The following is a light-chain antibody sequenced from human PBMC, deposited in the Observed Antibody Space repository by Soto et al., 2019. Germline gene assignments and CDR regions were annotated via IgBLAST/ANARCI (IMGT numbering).Light chain of an antibody. CDR3: QQRSNWPPFT. V-gene: IGKV3-11*01. CDR1: QSVSTF. J-gene: IGKJ3*01. Sequence: EIVLTQSPATLSLSPGDRATLSCRASQSVSTFLAWYQQKPGQAPRLLIYGASNRATGIPARFSGSGSGTDFTLTISSLEPEDFAVYYCQQRSNWPPFTFGPGTKVDIK. CDR2: GAS.